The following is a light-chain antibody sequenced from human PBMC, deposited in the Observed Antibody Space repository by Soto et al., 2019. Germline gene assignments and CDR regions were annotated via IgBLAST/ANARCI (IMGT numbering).Light chain of an antibody. Sequence: QSVLTQPASVSGAPGQSITISCTGTDTDVGGFNYVSWYQQFAGKAPKLMIYEVSNRPSGVSNRFSGSKSGNTASLTISGLQAEDEADYYCSSYTSSSTLVFGTGTKVTVL. CDR2: EVS. V-gene: IGLV2-14*01. CDR3: SSYTSSSTLV. CDR1: DTDVGGFNY. J-gene: IGLJ1*01.